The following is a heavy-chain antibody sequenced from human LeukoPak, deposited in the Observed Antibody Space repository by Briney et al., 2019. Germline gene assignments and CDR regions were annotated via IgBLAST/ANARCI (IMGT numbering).Heavy chain of an antibody. D-gene: IGHD2-2*01. Sequence: SGRSLRLSCAASGFTFSSYGMHWVRQAPGKGLEWVAFIRYDGSNKYYADSVNARFTISRDNSKNTLYLQMNSLRAEDTAVYYCAKDLVVVVPALFDYWGQGTLVTVSS. V-gene: IGHV3-30*02. J-gene: IGHJ4*02. CDR2: IRYDGSNK. CDR1: GFTFSSYG. CDR3: AKDLVVVVPALFDY.